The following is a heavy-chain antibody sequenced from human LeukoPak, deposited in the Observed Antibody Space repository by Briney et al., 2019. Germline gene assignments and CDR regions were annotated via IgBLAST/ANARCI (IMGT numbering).Heavy chain of an antibody. CDR1: GGSISSSSYY. V-gene: IGHV4-39*07. J-gene: IGHJ4*02. CDR3: AREPYGSGSYYGG. CDR2: IYYSGST. D-gene: IGHD3-10*01. Sequence: SETLSLTCTVSGGSISSSSYYWGWIRQPPGKGLEWIGNIYYSGSTYYNPSLKSRVTISVDMSRNQFSLKLSSVTAADTAVYYCAREPYGSGSYYGGWGQGTLVTVSS.